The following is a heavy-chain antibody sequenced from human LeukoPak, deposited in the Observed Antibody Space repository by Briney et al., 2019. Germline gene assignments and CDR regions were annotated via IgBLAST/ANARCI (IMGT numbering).Heavy chain of an antibody. J-gene: IGHJ6*02. CDR3: ARDPPGGWVGSYYYGMDV. V-gene: IGHV1-46*01. Sequence: GASVKVSCKASGYTFTSYYMHWVRQAPGQGLEWMGIINPSGGSTSYAQTFQGRVTMTRDTSTSTVYMELSSLRSEDTAVYYCARDPPGGWVGSYYYGMDVWGQGTTVTVSS. CDR2: INPSGGST. CDR1: GYTFTSYY. D-gene: IGHD1-26*01.